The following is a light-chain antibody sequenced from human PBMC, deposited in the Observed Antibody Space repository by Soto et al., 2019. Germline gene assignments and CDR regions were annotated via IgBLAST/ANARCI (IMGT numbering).Light chain of an antibody. CDR1: QSVNSD. CDR2: GAS. V-gene: IGKV3-11*01. Sequence: EIVMTQSPATLYLSSGERSTLSCRASQSVNSDLAWYQQKPGQAPRLLIYGASNRATGIPARFSGSGSGTDFTLTISSLEPEDFAVYYCQQRSNWPPAITFGQGTRLEIK. CDR3: QQRSNWPPAIT. J-gene: IGKJ5*01.